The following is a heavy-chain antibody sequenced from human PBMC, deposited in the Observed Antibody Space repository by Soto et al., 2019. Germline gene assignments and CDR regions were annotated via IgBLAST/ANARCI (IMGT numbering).Heavy chain of an antibody. J-gene: IGHJ6*02. CDR2: INHSGST. V-gene: IGHV4-34*01. Sequence: SETLSLTCAVYGGSFSGYYWSWIRQPPGKGLEWIGEINHSGSTNYNPSLKSRVTISVDTSKNQFSLKLSSVTAADTAVYYCARGYRFSGYDWRRPKHNPSGYYYYGMDVWGQGTTVTVSS. CDR3: ARGYRFSGYDWRRPKHNPSGYYYYGMDV. D-gene: IGHD5-12*01. CDR1: GGSFSGYY.